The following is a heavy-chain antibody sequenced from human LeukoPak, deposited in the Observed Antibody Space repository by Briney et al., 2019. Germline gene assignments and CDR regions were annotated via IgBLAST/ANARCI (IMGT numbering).Heavy chain of an antibody. Sequence: GASVKVSCKASGGTFSSYAISWVRQAPGQGLEWMGGIIPIFGTANYAQKFQGRVTITADESTSTAYMELSSLRSEDTAVYYCARGELGLMDYYYGMDVWGQGTTVTVSS. CDR2: IIPIFGTA. CDR1: GGTFSSYA. CDR3: ARGELGLMDYYYGMDV. J-gene: IGHJ6*02. V-gene: IGHV1-69*13. D-gene: IGHD7-27*01.